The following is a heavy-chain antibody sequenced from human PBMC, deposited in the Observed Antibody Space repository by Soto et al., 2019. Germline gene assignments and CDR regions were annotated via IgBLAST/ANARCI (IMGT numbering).Heavy chain of an antibody. D-gene: IGHD1-26*01. V-gene: IGHV1-18*01. CDR3: ARASGSSYWFDP. CDR2: ISAYNGNT. J-gene: IGHJ5*02. CDR1: GYTFTSYG. Sequence: ASVKVSCKASGYTFTSYGISWVRQAPGRGLEWMGWISAYNGNTNYAQKLQGRVTMTTDTSTSTVYMELRSLRSDDTAVYYCARASGSSYWFDPWGQGTLVTVSS.